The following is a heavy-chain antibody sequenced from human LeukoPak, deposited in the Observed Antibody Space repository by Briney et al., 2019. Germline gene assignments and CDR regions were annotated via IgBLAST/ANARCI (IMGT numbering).Heavy chain of an antibody. Sequence: GGSLRLSCAASGFTFSYYGIHWVRQAPGKGLEWVSYISSSSSTIYYADSVKGRFTISRDNAKNSLYLQMNSLRAEDTAVYYCASDSPPDIWGQGTMVTVSS. J-gene: IGHJ3*02. V-gene: IGHV3-48*01. CDR1: GFTFSYYG. CDR2: ISSSSSTI. CDR3: ASDSPPDI.